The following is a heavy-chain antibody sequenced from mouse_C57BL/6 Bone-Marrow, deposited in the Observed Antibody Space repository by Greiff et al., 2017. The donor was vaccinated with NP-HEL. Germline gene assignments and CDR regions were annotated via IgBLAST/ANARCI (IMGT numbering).Heavy chain of an antibody. CDR3: ARHGGDGYYYFDY. D-gene: IGHD2-3*01. V-gene: IGHV2-6-1*01. Sequence: QVQLKESGPGLVAPSQSLSITCTVSGFSLTSYGVHWVRQPPGKGLEWLVVIWSDGSTTYNSALKSRLSISKDNSKSQVFLKMNSLQTDDTAMYYCARHGGDGYYYFDYWGQGTTLTVSS. CDR2: IWSDGST. J-gene: IGHJ2*01. CDR1: GFSLTSYG.